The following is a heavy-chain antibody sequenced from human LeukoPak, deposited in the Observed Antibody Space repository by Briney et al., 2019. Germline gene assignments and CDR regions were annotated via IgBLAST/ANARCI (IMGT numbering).Heavy chain of an antibody. D-gene: IGHD1-26*01. CDR2: IIPIFGTA. J-gene: IGHJ3*02. CDR1: GGTFSSYA. V-gene: IGHV1-69*05. CDR3: ASGSYGSGAFDI. Sequence: ASVKVSCKASGGTFSSYAISWVRQAPGQGLEWMGRIIPIFGTANYAQKSQGRVTITTDESTSTAYMELSSLRSEDTAVYYCASGSYGSGAFDIWGQGTMVTVSS.